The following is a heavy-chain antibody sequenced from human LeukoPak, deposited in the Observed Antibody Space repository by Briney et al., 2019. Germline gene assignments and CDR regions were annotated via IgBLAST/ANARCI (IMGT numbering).Heavy chain of an antibody. Sequence: GGSLRLSCAASGFTFSSYAMSWVRQAPGKGLEWVSAISGSGGSTYYADSVKGRFTISRDNPKNTLYLQMNSLRAEDTAVYYCAKGERFTYDSSGYFFDYWGQGTLVTVSS. CDR2: ISGSGGST. D-gene: IGHD3-22*01. CDR1: GFTFSSYA. V-gene: IGHV3-23*01. J-gene: IGHJ4*02. CDR3: AKGERFTYDSSGYFFDY.